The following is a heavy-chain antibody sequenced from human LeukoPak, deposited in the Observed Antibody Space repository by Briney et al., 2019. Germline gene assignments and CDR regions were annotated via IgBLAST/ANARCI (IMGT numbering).Heavy chain of an antibody. CDR1: GYTFTGYY. Sequence: ALVKVSCKASGYTFTGYYMHWVRQAPGQGLEWMGWINPNSGGTNYAQKFQGRVTMTRDTSISTAYMELSRLRSDDTAVYYCASLGYCSSTSCYGEERENDYWGQGTLVTVSS. CDR2: INPNSGGT. V-gene: IGHV1-2*02. D-gene: IGHD2-2*01. CDR3: ASLGYCSSTSCYGEERENDY. J-gene: IGHJ4*02.